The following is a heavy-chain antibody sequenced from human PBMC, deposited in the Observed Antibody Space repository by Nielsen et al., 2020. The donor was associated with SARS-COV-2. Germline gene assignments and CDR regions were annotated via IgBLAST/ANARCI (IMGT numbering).Heavy chain of an antibody. CDR3: AKDRALEMATKRDYFDY. Sequence: GESLKISCAASGFTFSSYAMSWVRQAPGKGLEWVSAISGSGGSTYYADSVKGRFTISRDNSKNTLYLQMNSLRAEDTAVYYCAKDRALEMATKRDYFDYWGQGTLVTVSS. J-gene: IGHJ4*02. D-gene: IGHD5-24*01. V-gene: IGHV3-23*01. CDR2: ISGSGGST. CDR1: GFTFSSYA.